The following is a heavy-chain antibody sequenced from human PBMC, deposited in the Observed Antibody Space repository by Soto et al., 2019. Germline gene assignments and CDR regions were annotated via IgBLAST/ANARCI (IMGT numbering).Heavy chain of an antibody. Sequence: PGGSLRLSCAASGFTFSSYGMHWVRQAPGKGLEWVAVISYDGSNKYYADSVKGRFTISRDNSKNTLYLQMNSLRAEDTAVYYCAKDLSGIGDGMDVWGQGTTVTVSS. V-gene: IGHV3-30*18. J-gene: IGHJ6*02. CDR3: AKDLSGIGDGMDV. D-gene: IGHD1-26*01. CDR1: GFTFSSYG. CDR2: ISYDGSNK.